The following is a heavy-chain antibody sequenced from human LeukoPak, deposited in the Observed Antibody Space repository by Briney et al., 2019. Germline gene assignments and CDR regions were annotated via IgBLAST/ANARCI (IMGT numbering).Heavy chain of an antibody. CDR1: GFTFTNYW. D-gene: IGHD6-6*01. CDR3: ARDVSITPRPGRTYYYYYGMDV. CDR2: LPPDELDI. V-gene: IGHV3-74*01. Sequence: PGGSLRLSCAASGFTFTNYWMHWVRQAPGMGLVWVSRLPPDELDIIYADSVKGRFTVSRDNAKNTVYLQMNNLRAEDTAVYYCARDVSITPRPGRTYYYYYGMDVWGQGTTVTVSS. J-gene: IGHJ6*02.